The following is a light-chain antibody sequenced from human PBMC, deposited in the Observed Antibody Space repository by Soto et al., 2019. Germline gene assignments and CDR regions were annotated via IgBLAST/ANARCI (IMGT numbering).Light chain of an antibody. CDR3: AAWEDSLNGFV. Sequence: QSVLTQPPSAPGTPGQRVTISCSGSSSNIGSNTVHWYQQFPGTAPKLLIYSNNQRPSGVPDRFSGSKSGTSASLAISGLRSEDEADYYCAAWEDSLNGFVFGTGTKLTVL. V-gene: IGLV1-44*01. CDR1: SSNIGSNT. J-gene: IGLJ1*01. CDR2: SNN.